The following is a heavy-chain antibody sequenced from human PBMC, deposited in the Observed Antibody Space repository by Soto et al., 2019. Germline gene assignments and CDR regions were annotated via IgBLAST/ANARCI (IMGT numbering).Heavy chain of an antibody. J-gene: IGHJ4*02. CDR3: AREGGGYCSGGSCPIFDY. CDR2: IIPILGIA. CDR1: GGTFSSYT. V-gene: IGHV1-69*08. Sequence: QVQLVQSGAEVKKPGSSVKVSCKASGGTFSSYTISWVRQAPGQGLEWMGRIIPILGIANYAQKFQGRVTITADKSRSTASMELSSLRSEDTAVYYCAREGGGYCSGGSCPIFDYWGQGTLVTVSS. D-gene: IGHD2-15*01.